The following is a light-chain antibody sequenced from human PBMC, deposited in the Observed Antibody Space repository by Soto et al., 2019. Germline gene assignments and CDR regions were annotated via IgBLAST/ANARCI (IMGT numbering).Light chain of an antibody. CDR3: SSYTSSTTYV. J-gene: IGLJ1*01. CDR1: TSDVGAYNY. Sequence: QSALTQPASVSGSPGQSIAISCTGTTSDVGAYNYVSWYQQHPGKAPKLMIYQVSNWPSGVSNRFSGSKSGNTASLTISGLQAEDEADYYCSSYTSSTTYVFGTGTKDTVL. V-gene: IGLV2-14*01. CDR2: QVS.